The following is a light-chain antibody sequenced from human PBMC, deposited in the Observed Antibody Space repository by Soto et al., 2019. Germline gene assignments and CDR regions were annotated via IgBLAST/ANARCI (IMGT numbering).Light chain of an antibody. CDR3: AAWDDSLIGYV. Sequence: QSVLTQPPSASGSPGQSVTISCTGTSNDVGGYNYVSWYRQHPGKAPKLMIYEVTKRPSGVPDRFSGSKSGTSASLAISGLQSEDEADYYCAAWDDSLIGYVFGTGTKLTVL. J-gene: IGLJ1*01. V-gene: IGLV2-8*01. CDR1: SNDVGGYNY. CDR2: EVT.